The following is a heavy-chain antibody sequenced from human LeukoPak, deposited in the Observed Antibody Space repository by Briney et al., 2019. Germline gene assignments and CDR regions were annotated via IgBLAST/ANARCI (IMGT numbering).Heavy chain of an antibody. J-gene: IGHJ4*02. CDR3: AGAAFQYSSSREETFDY. CDR2: IIPIFGTA. D-gene: IGHD6-6*01. CDR1: GGTFSSYA. Sequence: SVKVSCKASGGTFSSYAISWVRQAPGQGLEWMGGIIPIFGTANHAQKFQGRVTITTDESTSTAYMELSSLRSEDTAVYYCAGAAFQYSSSREETFDYWGQGTLVTVSS. V-gene: IGHV1-69*05.